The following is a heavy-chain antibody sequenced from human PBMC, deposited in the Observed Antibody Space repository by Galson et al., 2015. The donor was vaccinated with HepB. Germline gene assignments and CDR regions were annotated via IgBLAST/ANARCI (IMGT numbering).Heavy chain of an antibody. CDR1: GFTFSSYG. J-gene: IGHJ4*02. D-gene: IGHD3-22*01. Sequence: SLRLSCAASGFTFSSYGMHWVRQAPGKGLEWVAVISYDGSNKYYADSVKGRFTISRDNSKNTLYLQMNSLRAEDTAVYYCARVRRYYDSSGYYVLDYWGQGTLVTVSS. CDR3: ARVRRYYDSSGYYVLDY. CDR2: ISYDGSNK. V-gene: IGHV3-30*03.